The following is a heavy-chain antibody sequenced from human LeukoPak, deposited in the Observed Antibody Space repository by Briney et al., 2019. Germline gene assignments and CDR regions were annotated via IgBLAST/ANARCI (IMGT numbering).Heavy chain of an antibody. CDR1: GFTFSSYS. D-gene: IGHD3-3*01. CDR3: GTFWSGYPFDY. V-gene: IGHV3-21*01. J-gene: IGHJ4*02. Sequence: GGSLRLSCAAPGFTFSSYSMNWVRQAPGKGLEWVSSISSSSSYIYYADSVKGRFTISRDNAKNSLYLQMNSLRAEDTAVYYCGTFWSGYPFDYWGQGTLVTVSS. CDR2: ISSSSSYI.